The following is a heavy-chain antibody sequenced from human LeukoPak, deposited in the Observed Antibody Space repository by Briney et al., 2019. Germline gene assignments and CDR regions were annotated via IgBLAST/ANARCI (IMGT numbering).Heavy chain of an antibody. CDR3: ARGRGERYFDY. D-gene: IGHD1-1*01. Sequence: PSETLSLTCTVSGASISSGTYSWSWIRQPPGEGLEWIGYIYHTGSTYYNPSLKSRVTISVDRSKNQFSLKLSSVTAADTAVYYCARGRGERYFDYWGQGTLVTVSS. CDR1: GASISSGTYS. CDR2: IYHTGST. V-gene: IGHV4-30-2*01. J-gene: IGHJ4*02.